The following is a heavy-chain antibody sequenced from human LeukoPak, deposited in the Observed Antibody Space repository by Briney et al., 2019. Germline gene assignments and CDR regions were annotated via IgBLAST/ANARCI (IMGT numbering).Heavy chain of an antibody. V-gene: IGHV3-23*01. J-gene: IGHJ4*02. CDR3: AKGAEGYCSGGSCSFDY. CDR1: GFTFSSYA. CDR2: ISGSGGST. D-gene: IGHD2-15*01. Sequence: PGGSLRLSCAASGFTFSSYAMSWVRQAPGKGLEWVSAISGSGGSTYYADSVKGRFTISRDNSKNTLYLQMNSLRAEDTAVYYCAKGAEGYCSGGSCSFDYWGQRTLVTVSS.